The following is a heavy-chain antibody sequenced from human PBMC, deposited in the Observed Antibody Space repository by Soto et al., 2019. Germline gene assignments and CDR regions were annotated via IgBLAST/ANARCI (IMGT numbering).Heavy chain of an antibody. D-gene: IGHD2-8*01. J-gene: IGHJ6*02. Sequence: ASVKVSCKASGYTFTGYYMHWVRQAPGQGLEWMGWINPNSGGTNYAQKFQGWVTMTRDTSISTAYMELSRLRSDDTAVYYCARDTNMAYYYGMEVWGQGTTVTSP. V-gene: IGHV1-2*04. CDR2: INPNSGGT. CDR1: GYTFTGYY. CDR3: ARDTNMAYYYGMEV.